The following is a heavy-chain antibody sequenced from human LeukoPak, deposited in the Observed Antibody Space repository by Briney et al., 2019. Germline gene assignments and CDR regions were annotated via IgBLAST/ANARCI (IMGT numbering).Heavy chain of an antibody. J-gene: IGHJ6*03. CDR2: IYTSGST. Sequence: TSETLSLTCTVSGGSISSYYWSWIRQPAGKGLEWIGRIYTSGSTNYNPSLKSRVTISVDTSKNQFSLKLSSVTAADTAVYYCARGSPFYDFWSGYTNYYYYMDVWGKGTTVTVSS. D-gene: IGHD3-3*01. CDR1: GGSISSYY. CDR3: ARGSPFYDFWSGYTNYYYYMDV. V-gene: IGHV4-4*07.